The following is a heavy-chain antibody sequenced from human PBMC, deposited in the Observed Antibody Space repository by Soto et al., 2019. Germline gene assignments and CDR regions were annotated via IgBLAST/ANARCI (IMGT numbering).Heavy chain of an antibody. V-gene: IGHV1-2*04. CDR1: GYTFTGYY. CDR3: ARTGVVVTATQHYYYYGMDV. CDR2: INPNSGGT. Sequence: ASVKVSCKASGYTFTGYYMHWVRQAPGQGLEWMGWINPNSGGTNYAQKFQGWVNMTRDTSISTAYMELSRLRSDDTAVYYCARTGVVVTATQHYYYYGMDVWG. J-gene: IGHJ6*02. D-gene: IGHD2-21*02.